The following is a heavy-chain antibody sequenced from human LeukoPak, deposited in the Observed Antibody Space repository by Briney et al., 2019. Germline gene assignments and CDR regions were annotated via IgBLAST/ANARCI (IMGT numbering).Heavy chain of an antibody. CDR1: GYTFTGYY. J-gene: IGHJ4*02. CDR3: ARDNGDYWFDC. V-gene: IGHV1-2*02. D-gene: IGHD4-17*01. CDR2: INPNSGGT. Sequence: ASVKVSCKALGYTFTGYYMHWVRQAPGQGLEWMGWINPNSGGTNYAQKFQGRVTMTRDTSISTAYMELTRLRTDDTAVYYCARDNGDYWFDCWGQGTLVTVSS.